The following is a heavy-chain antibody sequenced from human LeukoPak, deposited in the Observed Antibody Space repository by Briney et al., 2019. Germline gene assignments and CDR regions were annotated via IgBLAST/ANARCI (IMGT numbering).Heavy chain of an antibody. D-gene: IGHD3-22*01. CDR2: ISSSGSTI. CDR1: GFTFSSYE. V-gene: IGHV3-48*03. CDR3: ARPYYYDSSGSPMRY. J-gene: IGHJ4*02. Sequence: PGGSLRLSCAASGFTFSSYEMNWVRQAPGKGLEWVSYISSSGSTIYYADSVKGRFTISRDNAKNSLYLQMNSLRAEDTAVYYCARPYYYDSSGSPMRYWGQGTLSPSPQ.